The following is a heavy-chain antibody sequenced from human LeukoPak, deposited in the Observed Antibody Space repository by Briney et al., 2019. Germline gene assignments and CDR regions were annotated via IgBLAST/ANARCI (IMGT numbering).Heavy chain of an antibody. D-gene: IGHD3-10*01. CDR3: ARDRAGRKAWVEFDP. V-gene: IGHV3-66*02. CDR1: GITVSQND. Sequence: GGSLRLSCAASGITVSQNDMSWVRQAPGRGLEWVSLIYADGATHYADPVKGRFTISRDNSKNTVYLEMNSLRPEDRAVYFCARDRAGRKAWVEFDPWGQGTLVTVSS. CDR2: IYADGAT. J-gene: IGHJ5*02.